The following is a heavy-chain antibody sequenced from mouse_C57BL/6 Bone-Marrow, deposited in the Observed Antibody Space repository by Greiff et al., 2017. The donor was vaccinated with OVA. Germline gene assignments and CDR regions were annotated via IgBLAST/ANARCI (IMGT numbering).Heavy chain of an antibody. V-gene: IGHV1-63*01. D-gene: IGHD2-3*01. CDR2: IYPGGGYT. Sequence: VQLQQSGAELVRPGTSVKMSCKASGYTFTNYWIGWVKQRPGHGLEWIGDIYPGGGYTNYNEKFKGKATLTADKSSSTAYMQFSSLTSEDSAIYYCASGGGYFYAMDDWGKGTSVTVSS. J-gene: IGHJ4*01. CDR1: GYTFTNYW. CDR3: ASGGGYFYAMDD.